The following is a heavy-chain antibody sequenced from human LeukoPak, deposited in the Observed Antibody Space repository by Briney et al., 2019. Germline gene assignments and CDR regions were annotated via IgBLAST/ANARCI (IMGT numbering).Heavy chain of an antibody. CDR1: GYTFTSYY. CDR3: ARAAAAGRHAPPVGY. CDR2: INPSGGST. Sequence: ASVKVSCKASGYTFTSYYMHWVRQAPGQGLEWMGIINPSGGSTSYAQMFQGRVTMTRDTSTSTVYMELTSLRSEDTAVYYCARAAAAGRHAPPVGYWGQGTPVTVSS. D-gene: IGHD6-13*01. J-gene: IGHJ4*02. V-gene: IGHV1-46*01.